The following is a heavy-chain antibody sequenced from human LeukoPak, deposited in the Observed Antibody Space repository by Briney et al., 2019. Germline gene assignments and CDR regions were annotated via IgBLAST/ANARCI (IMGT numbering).Heavy chain of an antibody. Sequence: GASVKVSCKASGYTFTGYYMHWVRQAPGQGLEWMGWINPNSGGTNYAQKFQGRVTMTRDTSISTACMELSRLRSDDTAVYYCARGSYNWNDGGYYFDYWGQGTLVTVSS. CDR2: INPNSGGT. J-gene: IGHJ4*02. CDR1: GYTFTGYY. CDR3: ARGSYNWNDGGYYFDY. V-gene: IGHV1-2*02. D-gene: IGHD1-1*01.